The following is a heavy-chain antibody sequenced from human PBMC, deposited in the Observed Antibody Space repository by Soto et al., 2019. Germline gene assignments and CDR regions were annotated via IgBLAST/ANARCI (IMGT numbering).Heavy chain of an antibody. CDR1: GYTLTELS. CDR2: FDPEDGET. J-gene: IGHJ4*02. D-gene: IGHD3-9*01. Sequence: ASVKVSCKVSGYTLTELSMHWVRQAPGKGLEWMGGFDPEDGETIYAQKFQGRVTMTEDTSTDTAYMELSILRSEDTAVYYCATGKYYDILTGFFPFDYWGQGTLVTVSS. V-gene: IGHV1-24*01. CDR3: ATGKYYDILTGFFPFDY.